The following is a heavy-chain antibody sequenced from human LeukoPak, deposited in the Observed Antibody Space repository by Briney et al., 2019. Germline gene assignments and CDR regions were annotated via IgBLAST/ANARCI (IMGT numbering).Heavy chain of an antibody. CDR1: GGSFSGYY. CDR3: ARGPWGRLYSNYQFDY. V-gene: IGHV4-34*01. D-gene: IGHD4-11*01. Sequence: SETLSLTCAVYGGSFSGYYWSWIRQPPGKGLEWIGEITNYNPSLKSRVIISVDTSKNQFSLKLSSVTAADTAVYYCARGPWGRLYSNYQFDYWGQGTLVTVSS. J-gene: IGHJ4*02. CDR2: IT.